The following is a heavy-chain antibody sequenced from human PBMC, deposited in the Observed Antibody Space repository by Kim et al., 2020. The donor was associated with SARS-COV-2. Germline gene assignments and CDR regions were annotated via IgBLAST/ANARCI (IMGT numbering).Heavy chain of an antibody. CDR1: GDSISSSPYD. D-gene: IGHD3-16*01. CDR3: ASHAAGSMVGIINRVTP. Sequence: SETLSLTCTVSGDSISSSPYDWGWIRQPPGKGLEWPGNIHYTGRTYYKPSLQSRVTISVDTSKNQFSLKLRSVTAADTALYYCASHAAGSMVGIINRVTPWGQGTLGTVS. V-gene: IGHV4-39*01. J-gene: IGHJ1*01. CDR2: IHYTGRT.